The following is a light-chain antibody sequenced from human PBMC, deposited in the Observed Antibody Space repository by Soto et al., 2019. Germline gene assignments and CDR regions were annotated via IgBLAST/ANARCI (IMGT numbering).Light chain of an antibody. CDR3: AAWDDSLSGYV. V-gene: IGLV1-47*01. CDR2: RNN. Sequence: QSVLTQPPSASGTPGQRVTISCSGSSSNIGSDYVYWYQQFPGTAPKLLIYRNNQRPSGVPDRFSGPKSDTSASLAISGLRSEDEADYYCAAWDDSLSGYVFGTGTKVTVL. J-gene: IGLJ1*01. CDR1: SSNIGSDY.